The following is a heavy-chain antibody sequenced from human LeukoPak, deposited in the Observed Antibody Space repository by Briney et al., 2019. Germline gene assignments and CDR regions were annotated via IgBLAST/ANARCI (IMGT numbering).Heavy chain of an antibody. Sequence: LAGGSLRLSCAASGFTFSSYAMNWVRQAPGKGLEWVSYISSSGNTIYYADSVKGRFTISRDNAKNSLYLQMNSLRAEDTAVYYCASSVIGGYDTRFDYWGQGTLVTVSS. V-gene: IGHV3-48*03. CDR3: ASSVIGGYDTRFDY. D-gene: IGHD5-12*01. CDR2: ISSSGNTI. J-gene: IGHJ4*02. CDR1: GFTFSSYA.